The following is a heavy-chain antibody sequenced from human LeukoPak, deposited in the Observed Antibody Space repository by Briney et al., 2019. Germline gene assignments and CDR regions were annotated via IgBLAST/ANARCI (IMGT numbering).Heavy chain of an antibody. V-gene: IGHV4-59*01. CDR3: ARTTMVRGTYYMDV. D-gene: IGHD3-10*01. J-gene: IGHJ6*03. CDR2: THYSGAT. CDR1: GGSISSYY. Sequence: SETLSLTCTVSGGSISSYYWSWLRQPPGKGLEYIGYTHYSGATNYNPSLKSRVTISVDTSKNQFSLKLSSVTAADTAVYYCARTTMVRGTYYMDVWGKGTTVTISS.